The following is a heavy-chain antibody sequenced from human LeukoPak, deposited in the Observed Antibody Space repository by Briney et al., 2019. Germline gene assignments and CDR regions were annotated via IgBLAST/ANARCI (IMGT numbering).Heavy chain of an antibody. CDR2: IYVSGST. CDR1: GGSFSGYY. J-gene: IGHJ3*02. V-gene: IGHV4-4*07. D-gene: IGHD3-16*01. CDR3: ARDLRLGGWNDAFDI. Sequence: PSETLSLSCAVYGGSFSGYYWSWIRQPAGKGLEWIGRIYVSGSTNYNPSLKSRVTMSVDTSKNQFSLKLSSVTAADTAVYYCARDLRLGGWNDAFDIWGQGTMVTVSS.